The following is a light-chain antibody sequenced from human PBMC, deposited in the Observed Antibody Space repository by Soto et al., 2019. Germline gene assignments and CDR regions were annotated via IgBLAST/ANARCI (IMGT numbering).Light chain of an antibody. CDR1: QSFSSN. J-gene: IGKJ2*01. Sequence: EIVMTQSPATLSVSPGERATLSCRASQSFSSNLAWYQQKPGEAPRLLIYGASTRATGIPARFTGSGSGTEFTLAISSVQSEDFAFYYCQQYNNWPYTFGQGTKLEIK. CDR2: GAS. V-gene: IGKV3-15*01. CDR3: QQYNNWPYT.